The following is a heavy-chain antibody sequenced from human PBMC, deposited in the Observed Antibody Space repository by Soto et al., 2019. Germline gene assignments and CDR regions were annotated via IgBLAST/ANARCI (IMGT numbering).Heavy chain of an antibody. V-gene: IGHV3-30*18. CDR2: ISYDGSNK. CDR1: GFTFSSYG. Sequence: PGGSLRLSCAASGFTFSSYGMHWVRQSPGKGLEWVAVISYDGSNKYYADSVKGRFTISRDNSKNTLYLQMNSLRAEDTAVYYCAKDHRPLNWNFRDAFDIWGQGTMVTVS. CDR3: AKDHRPLNWNFRDAFDI. D-gene: IGHD1-7*01. J-gene: IGHJ3*02.